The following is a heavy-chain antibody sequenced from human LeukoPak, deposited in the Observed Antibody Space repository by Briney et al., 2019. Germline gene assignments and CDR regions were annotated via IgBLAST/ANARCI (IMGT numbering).Heavy chain of an antibody. V-gene: IGHV4-59*08. D-gene: IGHD3-22*01. Sequence: SETLSLTCTVSGGSISSYYWSWIRQPPGKGLEWIGCIHYSGYTNYNPSLKSRVTISVDTSKNQFSLKLSSVTAADTAVYYCARGDSSGYYYGAFDIWGQGTMVTVSS. CDR2: IHYSGYT. J-gene: IGHJ3*02. CDR3: ARGDSSGYYYGAFDI. CDR1: GGSISSYY.